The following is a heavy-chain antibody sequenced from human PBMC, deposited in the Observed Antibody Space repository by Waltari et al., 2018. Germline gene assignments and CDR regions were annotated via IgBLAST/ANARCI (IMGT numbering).Heavy chain of an antibody. CDR1: GLSFTNYG. D-gene: IGHD1-26*01. CDR2: IWYDGSKK. CDR3: ARDQYGESFYYAMNV. Sequence: QEKLVESGGGVVQSGRSLKLSCEASGLSFTNYGMHGVRQAPGKGLEWVAIIWYDGSKKYYADSVKGRFDISRDNSRNTLYLQMDSLRAEDTAVYFCARDQYGESFYYAMNVWGQGTAVTVSS. V-gene: IGHV3-33*01. J-gene: IGHJ6*02.